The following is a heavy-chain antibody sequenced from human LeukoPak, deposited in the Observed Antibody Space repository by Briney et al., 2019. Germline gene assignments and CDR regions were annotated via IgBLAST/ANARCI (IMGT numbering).Heavy chain of an antibody. J-gene: IGHJ4*02. V-gene: IGHV1-2*02. CDR3: ARDSSHYGSGSYYNTYYFDY. CDR2: INPNSGGT. CDR1: GYTFTGYY. D-gene: IGHD3-10*01. Sequence: ASVKVSCKASGYTFTGYYVHWVRQAPGQGLEWLGWINPNSGGTNYAQKFQGRVTMTRDTSISTAYMELSRLRSDDTAVYYCARDSSHYGSGSYYNTYYFDYWGQGTLVTVSS.